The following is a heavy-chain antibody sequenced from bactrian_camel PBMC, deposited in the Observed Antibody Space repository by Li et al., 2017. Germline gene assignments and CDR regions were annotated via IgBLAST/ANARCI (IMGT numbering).Heavy chain of an antibody. V-gene: IGHV3S1*01. J-gene: IGHJ4*01. CDR2: VYGGGGSA. CDR1: GSPSSRYC. D-gene: IGHD2*01. Sequence: HVQLVESGGGSVEAGTSLRLSCVASGSPSSRYCMAWFRQAPGKEREGVAAVYGGGGSAYYADSVKGRFTISQDDAHTLSLQMNNLKPEDTAMYYCAANFDPYCSGPYLARRANSLGQGTQVTVS.